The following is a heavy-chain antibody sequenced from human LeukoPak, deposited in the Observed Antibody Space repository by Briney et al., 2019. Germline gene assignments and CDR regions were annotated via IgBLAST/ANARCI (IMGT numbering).Heavy chain of an antibody. J-gene: IGHJ5*02. Sequence: GGSLRLSCAASGFTFSDYGMHWVRQAPDKGLEWVAFIRYDGGNKYYADSVKGRFTISRDNPKNTLYLQMNSLRAEDTAVYYCAKDYYTSGYNWFDPWGQGTLVTVSS. CDR2: IRYDGGNK. V-gene: IGHV3-30*02. CDR3: AKDYYTSGYNWFDP. D-gene: IGHD3-10*01. CDR1: GFTFSDYG.